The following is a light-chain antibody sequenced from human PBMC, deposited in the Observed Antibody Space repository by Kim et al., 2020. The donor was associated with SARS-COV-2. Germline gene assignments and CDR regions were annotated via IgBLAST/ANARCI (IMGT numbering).Light chain of an antibody. CDR3: QQRSDWPIT. V-gene: IGKV3-11*01. Sequence: LSPGERAALSCRASQSVSSNLARYQQKPGQAPRLLIYDASNRTPGIPARFSGSGSGTDFSLTISSLEFEDSAVYYCQQRSDWPITFGQGTRLEIK. CDR1: QSVSSN. CDR2: DAS. J-gene: IGKJ5*01.